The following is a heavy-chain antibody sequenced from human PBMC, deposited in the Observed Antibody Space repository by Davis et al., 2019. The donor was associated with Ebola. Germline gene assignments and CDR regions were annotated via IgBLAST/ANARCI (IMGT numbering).Heavy chain of an antibody. D-gene: IGHD6-19*01. V-gene: IGHV3-49*04. CDR2: IRTKAYGGTA. Sequence: GESLKISCTVSGFTFGDYAMTWVRQAPGKGLEWVGFIRTKAYGGTAEYAASVKGRFTISRDDSKSIAYLQMNSLKTEDTAVYYCTRAPTVAGIPDYFDYWGQGTLVTVSS. J-gene: IGHJ4*02. CDR1: GFTFGDYA. CDR3: TRAPTVAGIPDYFDY.